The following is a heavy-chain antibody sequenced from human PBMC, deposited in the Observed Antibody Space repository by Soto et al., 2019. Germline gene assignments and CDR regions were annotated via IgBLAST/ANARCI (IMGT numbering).Heavy chain of an antibody. J-gene: IGHJ4*02. Sequence: ASVKVSCKASGYTFTSYAMHWVRQAPGQRLEWMGWINAGNGNTKYSQKFQGRVTITRDTSASTAYMELSSLRSEDTAVYYCARAWVVVTAPDYWGQXTLVTVSS. CDR2: INAGNGNT. D-gene: IGHD2-21*02. V-gene: IGHV1-3*01. CDR3: ARAWVVVTAPDY. CDR1: GYTFTSYA.